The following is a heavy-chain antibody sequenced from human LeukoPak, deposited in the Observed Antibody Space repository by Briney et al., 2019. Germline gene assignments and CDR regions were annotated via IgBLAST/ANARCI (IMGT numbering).Heavy chain of an antibody. CDR1: GFTFSNNG. J-gene: IGHJ4*02. Sequence: PGGSLRLSCAAFGFTFSNNGMTWVRQAPGKGMEWVTGISDGGDTTYDAGSVKGRFTVSRDNSKNILYLQMNSLRAEDTAIYYCAKTQGFFDHWGQGSLVTVSS. CDR2: ISDGGDTT. CDR3: AKTQGFFDH. V-gene: IGHV3-23*01.